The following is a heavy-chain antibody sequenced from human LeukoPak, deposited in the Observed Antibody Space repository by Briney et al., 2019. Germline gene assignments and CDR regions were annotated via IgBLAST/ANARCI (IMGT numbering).Heavy chain of an antibody. Sequence: PSGTLSLTCAVSSDSINSSNWWSWVRQPPGKGLEWIGEIYHSGSTNYNPSLKSRVTLSIDKSQNQFSLKLNSVTAADTAVYYCTRVGVEATEFDYCGQGTLVTVSS. D-gene: IGHD1-26*01. CDR1: SDSINSSNW. V-gene: IGHV4-4*02. CDR2: IYHSGST. J-gene: IGHJ4*02. CDR3: TRVGVEATEFDY.